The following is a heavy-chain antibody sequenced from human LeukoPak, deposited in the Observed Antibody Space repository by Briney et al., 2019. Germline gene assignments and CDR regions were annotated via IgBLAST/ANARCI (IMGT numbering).Heavy chain of an antibody. CDR1: GFTVSSNY. D-gene: IGHD3-3*01. V-gene: IGHV3-53*01. J-gene: IGHJ4*02. CDR2: IYSGGST. Sequence: PGGSLRLSCAASGFTVSSNYMSWVRQAPGKGLEWVSVIYSGGSTYYADSVKGRFTISRDNSKNTLYLQMNSLRAEDTAVYYCASSYDFWSGYLRDYWGQGTLVTVSS. CDR3: ASSYDFWSGYLRDY.